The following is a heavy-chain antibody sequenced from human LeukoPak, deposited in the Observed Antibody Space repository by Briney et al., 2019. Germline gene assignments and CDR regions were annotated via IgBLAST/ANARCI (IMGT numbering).Heavy chain of an antibody. Sequence: GGSLRLSCAGSGFTFSSYGMHWVRQAPGKGLEWVAVISYDGSKKYYADSVKGRFTVSRDNSKNTLYLQMNSLKTEDTAVYYCTTDGVGVEGATYDNWGQGTLVSVSS. D-gene: IGHD1-26*01. J-gene: IGHJ4*02. V-gene: IGHV3-30*03. CDR2: ISYDGSKK. CDR3: TTDGVGVEGATYDN. CDR1: GFTFSSYG.